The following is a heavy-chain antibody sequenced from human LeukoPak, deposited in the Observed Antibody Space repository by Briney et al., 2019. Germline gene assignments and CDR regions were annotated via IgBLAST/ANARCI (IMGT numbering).Heavy chain of an antibody. CDR1: GFTFSSTW. D-gene: IGHD6-19*01. Sequence: PGGSLRLSCAASGFTFSSTWMHWVRQAPGKGLVWVSRITSDGSSTIYADSVKGRFTISRDNAKNTLYLQINSLRAEDTAVYYCAKDWSYSGWSYYFDYWGQGTLVTVSS. J-gene: IGHJ4*02. CDR3: AKDWSYSGWSYYFDY. CDR2: ITSDGSST. V-gene: IGHV3-74*01.